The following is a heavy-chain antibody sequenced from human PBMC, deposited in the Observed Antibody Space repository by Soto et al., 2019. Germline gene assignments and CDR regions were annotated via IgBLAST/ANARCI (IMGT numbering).Heavy chain of an antibody. D-gene: IGHD5-18*01. J-gene: IGHJ4*02. CDR2: INPNSGGT. V-gene: IGHV1-2*02. CDR3: AKIMGYSYGYVSPGWPHDY. Sequence: ASVKVSCKASGYTFTGYYMHWVRQAPGQGLEWMGWINPNSGGTNYAQKFQGRVTMTRDTSISTAYMELSRLRSDDTAVYYCAKIMGYSYGYVSPGWPHDYWVQGTLVTVSS. CDR1: GYTFTGYY.